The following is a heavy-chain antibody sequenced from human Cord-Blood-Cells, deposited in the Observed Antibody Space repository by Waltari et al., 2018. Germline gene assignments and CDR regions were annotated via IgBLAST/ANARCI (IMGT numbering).Heavy chain of an antibody. CDR3: ARHPTYYYGSGSPYYYYMDV. J-gene: IGHJ6*03. CDR1: GGSISSYY. CDR2: IYYSGST. D-gene: IGHD3-10*01. V-gene: IGHV4-59*08. Sequence: QVQLQESGPGLVKPSETLSLTCTVSGGSISSYYWSWIRLPPGTGLEWIGYIYYSGSTNYNPSLKSRVTISVDTSKNQFSLKLSSVTAADTAVYYCARHPTYYYGSGSPYYYYMDVWGKGTTVTVSS.